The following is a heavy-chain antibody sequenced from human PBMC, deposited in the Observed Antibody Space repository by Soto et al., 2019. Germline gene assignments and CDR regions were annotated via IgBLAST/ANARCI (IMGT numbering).Heavy chain of an antibody. CDR1: GFTFRSFP. CDR2: ISDDGSNQ. Sequence: PGGSLRLSCAASGFTFRSFPMHWVRQAPGKGLEWVAFISDDGSNQDYAESVKGRFTISRDNSKNTLYLQMNSLRAEDTAVYNCASSGVWDSSGYLLDNWGQGTLVTVSS. J-gene: IGHJ4*02. CDR3: ASSGVWDSSGYLLDN. V-gene: IGHV3-30-3*01. D-gene: IGHD3-22*01.